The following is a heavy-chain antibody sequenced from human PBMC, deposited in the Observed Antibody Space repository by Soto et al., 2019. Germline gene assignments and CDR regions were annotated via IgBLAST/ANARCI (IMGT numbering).Heavy chain of an antibody. CDR1: GGTFSSYA. V-gene: IGHV1-69*13. CDR2: IIPIFGTA. Sequence: GASVKVSCKASGGTFSSYAISWVRQAPGQGLEWMGGIIPIFGTANYAQKFQGRVTITADEYTSTAYMELISVRYEDTDVYYCARQITVAGPTYYYYDMDVWGQGTTVTVSS. D-gene: IGHD6-19*01. J-gene: IGHJ6*02. CDR3: ARQITVAGPTYYYYDMDV.